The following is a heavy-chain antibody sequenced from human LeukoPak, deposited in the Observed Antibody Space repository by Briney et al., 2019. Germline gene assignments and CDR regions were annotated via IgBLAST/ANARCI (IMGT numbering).Heavy chain of an antibody. Sequence: PGRSLRLSCAASGFTFSSYGMHWVRQAPGKGLQWVALIWYDGSNKDYADSVKGRFTISRDNSKNTLYLQMNSLRAEDTAVYYCARDFGSRYFDLWGRGTLVTVSS. D-gene: IGHD3-3*01. V-gene: IGHV3-33*08. J-gene: IGHJ2*01. CDR2: IWYDGSNK. CDR1: GFTFSSYG. CDR3: ARDFGSRYFDL.